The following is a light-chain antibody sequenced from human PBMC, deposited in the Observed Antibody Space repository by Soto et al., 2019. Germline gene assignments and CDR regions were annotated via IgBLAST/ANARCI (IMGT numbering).Light chain of an antibody. Sequence: IQMTQSPSSLSASVGDRVTITCRASQAIRNDLAWYQQKPGKAPNLLIYAASNLHSGVPSRFSGSGPGTDFTLTISSLQPEDFATYYCLQDYNYPRTFAQGTKVEI. J-gene: IGKJ1*01. CDR1: QAIRND. V-gene: IGKV1-6*01. CDR2: AAS. CDR3: LQDYNYPRT.